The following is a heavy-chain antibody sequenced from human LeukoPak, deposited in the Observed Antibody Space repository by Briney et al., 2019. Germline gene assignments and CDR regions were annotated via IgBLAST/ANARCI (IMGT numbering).Heavy chain of an antibody. CDR1: GYSFSSYW. J-gene: IGHJ3*02. Sequence: GESLKISCKGSGYSFSSYWIGWVRQMPGKGLEWMGIIYPADSDTRYSPSFQGQVTISADKSISTAYLQWSSLKASDTAMYYCAIIDVAVAGGGEDAFDIWGQGTMVTVSS. CDR2: IYPADSDT. D-gene: IGHD6-19*01. V-gene: IGHV5-51*01. CDR3: AIIDVAVAGGGEDAFDI.